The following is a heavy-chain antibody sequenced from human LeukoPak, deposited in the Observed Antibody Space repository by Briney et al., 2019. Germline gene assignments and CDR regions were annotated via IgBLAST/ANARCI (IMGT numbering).Heavy chain of an antibody. CDR3: ARAAGPGLKGYFDY. CDR2: IIPIFGTA. CDR1: GGTFSSYA. J-gene: IGHJ4*02. D-gene: IGHD6-13*01. V-gene: IGHV1-69*05. Sequence: GASVKVSCKASGGTFSSYAISWVRQAPGQGLEWMGGIIPIFGTANYAQKFQGRVTITTDESTSTAYMELSSLRSEDTAVYYCARAAGPGLKGYFDYWGQGTLVTVSS.